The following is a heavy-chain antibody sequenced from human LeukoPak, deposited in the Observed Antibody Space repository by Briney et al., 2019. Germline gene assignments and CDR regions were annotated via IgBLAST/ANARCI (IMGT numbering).Heavy chain of an antibody. CDR2: ITGSGERT. D-gene: IGHD1-26*01. Sequence: GGSLRLSCVASGFNFNYYAMTWVRQAPGKGLEWVSIITGSGERTYYADSVKGRFTVSRDNSKNTLYLQMKSLRAEDTAVYYCVSQSYSGSDKYYFDYWGQGTLVAVSS. V-gene: IGHV3-23*01. J-gene: IGHJ4*02. CDR1: GFNFNYYA. CDR3: VSQSYSGSDKYYFDY.